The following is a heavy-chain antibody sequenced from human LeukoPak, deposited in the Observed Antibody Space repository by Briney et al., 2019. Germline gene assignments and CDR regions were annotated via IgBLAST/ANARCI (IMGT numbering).Heavy chain of an antibody. CDR2: INPNSGGT. J-gene: IGHJ4*02. D-gene: IGHD1-7*01. V-gene: IGHV1-2*02. Sequence: ASVKVSCKASGYTFTGYYMHWVRQAPGQGLEWMGWINPNSGGTNYAQKFQGRVTMTRDTSISTAYMELSRLRSDDTAVYYCASLGKLTGTTSRYYYDSYYFDYWGQGTLVTVSS. CDR1: GYTFTGYY. CDR3: ASLGKLTGTTSRYYYDSYYFDY.